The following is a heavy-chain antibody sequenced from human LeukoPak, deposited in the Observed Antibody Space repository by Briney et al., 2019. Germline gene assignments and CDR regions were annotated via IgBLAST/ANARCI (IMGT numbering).Heavy chain of an antibody. D-gene: IGHD2-15*01. CDR3: AKECSGGGCYDY. Sequence: GGSLRLSCAASGFTFSSYDMHWVRQAPGTGLEWVAVISYDGNNKYYADSVKGRFTISRDTSKNTLYLQMNSLRAEDTAVFYCAKECSGGGCYDYWGQGTLVTVSS. CDR2: ISYDGNNK. CDR1: GFTFSSYD. V-gene: IGHV3-30*18. J-gene: IGHJ4*02.